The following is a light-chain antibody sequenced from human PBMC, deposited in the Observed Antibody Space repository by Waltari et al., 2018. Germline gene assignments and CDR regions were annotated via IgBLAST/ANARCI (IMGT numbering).Light chain of an antibody. CDR2: GAS. Sequence: EIVLTQSPATLSLSPGESATLACRTSQTVTRALAWYQQKPGQAPRLLIYGASHRATGIPDRFSGSGSGTDFSLTISSLEPEDFAVYYCQHYLRLPVTFGQGTKVEVK. V-gene: IGKV3-20*01. CDR1: QTVTRA. J-gene: IGKJ1*01. CDR3: QHYLRLPVT.